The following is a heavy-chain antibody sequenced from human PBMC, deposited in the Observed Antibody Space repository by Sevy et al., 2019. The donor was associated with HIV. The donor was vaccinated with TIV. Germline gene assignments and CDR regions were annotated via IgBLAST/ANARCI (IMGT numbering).Heavy chain of an antibody. CDR2: IKRDGSEK. CDR3: ARDCSSTKCLWGLDV. V-gene: IGHV3-7*03. J-gene: IGHJ6*02. D-gene: IGHD2-2*01. CDR1: GFTFSNYW. Sequence: GGSLRLSCAASGFTFSNYWMSWVRQAPGKGLEWVPNIKRDGSEKYYVASVKGRFTISRDNAKNSLHLQMNSLRAEDTAVYYCARDCSSTKCLWGLDVWGQGTTVTVSS.